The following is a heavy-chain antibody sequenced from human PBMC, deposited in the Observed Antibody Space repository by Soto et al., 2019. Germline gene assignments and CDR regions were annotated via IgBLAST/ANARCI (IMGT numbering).Heavy chain of an antibody. J-gene: IGHJ4*02. V-gene: IGHV4-31*03. D-gene: IGHD3-22*01. Sequence: QVKLQESGPGLVKPSQTLSLTSTVSGGSISGGGYYGGWIRQHPGKGLEWIGNFYYSGSTYYNPSLKSRVTISVDTSKNQFSLKLSSVTAADTAVYYCARGRKWLLGRGFDYWGQGTLVTVSS. CDR2: FYYSGST. CDR3: ARGRKWLLGRGFDY. CDR1: GGSISGGGYY.